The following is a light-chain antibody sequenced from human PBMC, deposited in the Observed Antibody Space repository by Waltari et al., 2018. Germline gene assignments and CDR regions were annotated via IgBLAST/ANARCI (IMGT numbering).Light chain of an antibody. J-gene: IGKJ5*01. CDR3: QQYYSYPRT. CDR2: AAS. V-gene: IGKV1-8*01. CDR1: QGISSY. Sequence: PSSLSASTGDRVTITCRASQGISSYLAWYQQKPGKAPKLLIYAASTLQSGVPSRFSGSGSGTDFTLTISCLQSEDFATYYCQQYYSYPRTFGQGTRLEIK.